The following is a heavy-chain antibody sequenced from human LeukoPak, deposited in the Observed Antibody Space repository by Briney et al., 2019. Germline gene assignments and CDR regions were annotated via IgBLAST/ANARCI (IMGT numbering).Heavy chain of an antibody. Sequence: SETLSLTRAVSGGSISSSNWWSWVRQPPGKGLEWIGEIFHSGSTKYNPSLKSRVTKSVDKSKNQFSLKLSSVTAADTAVYYCARDFRANYGSGSYFSYWGQGTLVTVSS. V-gene: IGHV4-4*02. J-gene: IGHJ4*02. CDR3: ARDFRANYGSGSYFSY. CDR2: IFHSGST. CDR1: GGSISSSNW. D-gene: IGHD3-10*01.